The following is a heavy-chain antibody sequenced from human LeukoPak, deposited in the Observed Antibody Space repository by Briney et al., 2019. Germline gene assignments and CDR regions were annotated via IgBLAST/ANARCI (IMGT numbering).Heavy chain of an antibody. Sequence: SETLSLTCTVSGGSISSYYWSWIRQPPGKGLERIGYIYYSGSTNYNPSLKSRVTISVDTSKNQFSLKLSSVAAADTAVYYCATGRWGSSWYRGFDPWGQGTLVTVSS. CDR2: IYYSGST. J-gene: IGHJ5*02. CDR3: ATGRWGSSWYRGFDP. V-gene: IGHV4-59*08. D-gene: IGHD6-13*01. CDR1: GGSISSYY.